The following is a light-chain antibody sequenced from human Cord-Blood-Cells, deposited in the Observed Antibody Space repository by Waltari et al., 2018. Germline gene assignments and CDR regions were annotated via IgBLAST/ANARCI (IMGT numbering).Light chain of an antibody. CDR3: QQYNNWPPT. CDR1: SSVSSN. J-gene: IGKJ1*01. Sequence: EIVMTQSPATLSVSPGDRATLSCRACSSVSSNWAWYQQKPGQAPRHLIYGASTRATGIPARFSGGGCGTEFTLTISSRKSEDFAVYYWQQYNNWPPTFGQGTKVEIK. V-gene: IGKV3-15*01. CDR2: GAS.